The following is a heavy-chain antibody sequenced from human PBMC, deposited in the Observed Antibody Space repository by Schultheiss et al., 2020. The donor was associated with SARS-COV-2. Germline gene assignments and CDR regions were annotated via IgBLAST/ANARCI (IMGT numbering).Heavy chain of an antibody. D-gene: IGHD1-7*01. CDR1: GFTFSSYA. CDR3: AKDPGNYVYYYYGMDV. J-gene: IGHJ6*02. V-gene: IGHV3-23*01. Sequence: GESLKISCAASGFTFSSYAMSWVRQAPGKGLEWVSAISGSGGSTYYADSVKGRFTISRDNSKNTLYLQMNSLRAEDTAVYYCAKDPGNYVYYYYGMDVWGQGTTVTVSS. CDR2: ISGSGGST.